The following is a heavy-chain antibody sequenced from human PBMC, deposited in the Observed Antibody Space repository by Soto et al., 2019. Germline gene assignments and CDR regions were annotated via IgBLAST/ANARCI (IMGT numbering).Heavy chain of an antibody. Sequence: SVKVCCHASGGAFSDYASGWVRQAPGQGLECMGGIIPIFGTANYAQKFQVRVTITADKSTSTAYMELSSLRSEDTAVYYCAANYYDSSGYYYALFDDWGQGTLVTVSS. CDR3: AANYYDSSGYYYALFDD. V-gene: IGHV1-69*06. CDR2: IIPIFGTA. D-gene: IGHD3-22*01. J-gene: IGHJ4*02. CDR1: GGAFSDYA.